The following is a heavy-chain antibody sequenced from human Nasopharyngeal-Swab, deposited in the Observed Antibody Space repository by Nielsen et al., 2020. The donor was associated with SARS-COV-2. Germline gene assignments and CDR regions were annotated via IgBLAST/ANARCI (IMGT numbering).Heavy chain of an antibody. J-gene: IGHJ4*02. D-gene: IGHD3-10*01. V-gene: IGHV4-34*01. CDR3: ARSRAALLWFGESRNLFDY. CDR2: INNSGST. CDR1: GGSLSGYY. Sequence: SETLSLTCAVYGGSLSGYYWSWIRQPPGKGLEWIGEINNSGSTNYNPSLKSRVTISVDTSKNQFSLKLSSVTAADTGVYYCARSRAALLWFGESRNLFDYWGQGTLVTVSS.